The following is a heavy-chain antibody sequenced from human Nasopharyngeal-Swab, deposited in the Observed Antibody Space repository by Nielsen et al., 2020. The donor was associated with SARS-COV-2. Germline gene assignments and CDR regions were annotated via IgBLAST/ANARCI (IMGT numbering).Heavy chain of an antibody. D-gene: IGHD3-3*01. J-gene: IGHJ4*02. V-gene: IGHV4-61*01. CDR3: ARVHPVGAFWSGYCLDY. CDR2: IYYSGST. CDR1: AGSVSSSRFY. Sequence: SETLSLTCTVSAGSVSSSRFYWSWIRQPPGKGLEWIGYIYYSGSTNYNPSLKSRVTITVATSKNQFSLKLSSVTAADTAVYYCARVHPVGAFWSGYCLDYWGQGTLVTVSS.